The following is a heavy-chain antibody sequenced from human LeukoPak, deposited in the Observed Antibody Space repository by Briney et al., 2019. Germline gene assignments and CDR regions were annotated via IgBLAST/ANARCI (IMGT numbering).Heavy chain of an antibody. CDR2: IYHSGST. D-gene: IGHD2-15*01. CDR3: ARGLGSSPY. V-gene: IGHV4-30-2*01. CDR1: GGSISSGGYS. Sequence: SQTLSLTCAVSGGSISSGGYSWSWIRQPPGKGLEWIGYIYHSGSTYYNPSLKSRVTISVDTSKNQFSLKLSSVTAADTAVYYCARGLGSSPYWGQGTLVTVSS. J-gene: IGHJ4*02.